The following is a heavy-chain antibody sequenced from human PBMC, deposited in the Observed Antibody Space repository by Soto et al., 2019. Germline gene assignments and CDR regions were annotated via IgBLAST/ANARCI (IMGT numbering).Heavy chain of an antibody. J-gene: IGHJ4*02. Sequence: PGGSLRLSCVAFGFTFSGDWMHCVSQAAGKGLVWVSRINMDGTSTNYADSVKGRFTISRDNAKNTLYLQMNSLRVDDTAVYYCARGPRGLYHHDYWGQGALVTVSS. V-gene: IGHV3-74*01. CDR3: ARGPRGLYHHDY. D-gene: IGHD2-8*02. CDR2: INMDGTST. CDR1: GFTFSGDW.